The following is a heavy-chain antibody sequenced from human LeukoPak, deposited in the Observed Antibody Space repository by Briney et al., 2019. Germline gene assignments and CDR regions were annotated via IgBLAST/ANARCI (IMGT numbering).Heavy chain of an antibody. V-gene: IGHV3-48*01. J-gene: IGHJ6*02. CDR3: ARDRRPYGDYLYYYGMDV. Sequence: HSGGSLRLSCEASGFIFSDYNMNWVRQAPGKGLEWLSFIDSSSSTIYYADSVKGRFTISRDNSKNTLYLQMNSLRAEDTAVYYCARDRRPYGDYLYYYGMDVWGQGTTVTVSS. D-gene: IGHD4-17*01. CDR1: GFIFSDYN. CDR2: IDSSSSTI.